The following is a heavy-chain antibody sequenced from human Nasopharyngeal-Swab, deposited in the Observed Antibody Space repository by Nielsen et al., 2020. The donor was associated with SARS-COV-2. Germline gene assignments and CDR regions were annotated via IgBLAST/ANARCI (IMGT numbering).Heavy chain of an antibody. J-gene: IGHJ4*02. V-gene: IGHV3-11*05. CDR1: GFTFSDYY. CDR2: ISSSSSYT. Sequence: GGSLRLSCAASGFTFSDYYMSWIRQAPGKGLEWVSYISSSSSYTNYADSVKGRFTISRDNAKNSLYLQMNSLRAEDTAVYYCAKDWVVVTWGYFDYWGQGTLVTVSS. CDR3: AKDWVVVTWGYFDY. D-gene: IGHD3-22*01.